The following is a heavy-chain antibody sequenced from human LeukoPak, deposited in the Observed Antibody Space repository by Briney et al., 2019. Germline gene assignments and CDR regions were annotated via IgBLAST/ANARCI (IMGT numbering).Heavy chain of an antibody. CDR1: GGSISSYY. J-gene: IGHJ4*02. V-gene: IGHV4-59*12. CDR2: IYYSGST. Sequence: SETLSLTCTVSGGSISSYYWSWIRQPPGKGLEWIGYIYYSGSTNYNPSLKSRVTISVDTSKNQFSLKLSSVTAADTAVYYCARTRAYSGSSPYYFDHWGQGTLVTVSS. D-gene: IGHD1-26*01. CDR3: ARTRAYSGSSPYYFDH.